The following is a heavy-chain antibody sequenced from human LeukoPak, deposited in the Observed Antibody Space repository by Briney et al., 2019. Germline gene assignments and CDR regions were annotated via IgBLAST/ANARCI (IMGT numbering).Heavy chain of an antibody. CDR3: ARGNDFWSGYSYFDY. CDR2: IYSSGNT. V-gene: IGHV4-61*09. D-gene: IGHD3-3*01. CDR1: GGSISSGSYC. Sequence: PSETLSLTCTVSGGSISSGSYCWSWIRQPAGKGLEWIGHIYSSGNTNYNPSLKGRVTISVDTSKHQFSLKLSSVTAADTAVYYCARGNDFWSGYSYFDYWGQGTLVTVSS. J-gene: IGHJ4*02.